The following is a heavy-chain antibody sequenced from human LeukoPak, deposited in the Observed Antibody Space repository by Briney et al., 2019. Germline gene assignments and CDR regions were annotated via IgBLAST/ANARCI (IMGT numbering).Heavy chain of an antibody. CDR2: ISSSSSTI. D-gene: IGHD4-11*01. V-gene: IGHV3-48*01. J-gene: IGHJ3*02. CDR3: ARDLVTMRAFDI. CDR1: GFTFSSYN. Sequence: GGSLRLSCAASGFTFSSYNMNWVRQAPGKGLGWVSYISSSSSTIYYADSVKGRFTISRDNAKNSLFLQMNSLRAEDTAVYYCARDLVTMRAFDIWGQGTMVTVSS.